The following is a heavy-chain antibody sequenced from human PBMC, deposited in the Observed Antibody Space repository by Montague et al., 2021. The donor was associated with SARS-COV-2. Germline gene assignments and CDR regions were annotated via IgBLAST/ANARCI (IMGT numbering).Heavy chain of an antibody. D-gene: IGHD3-10*01. CDR3: ARSLDPSGTYYLPY. J-gene: IGHJ4*02. Sequence: SETLSLTCTVSGGSISSSNYYWGWIRQPPGKGLEWIGNMYYSGSTYYNPSLKSRVTISIDTSKNQFSLKLSSVTAAVTAVYYCARSLDPSGTYYLPYWGQGTLVTVSS. CDR2: MYYSGST. V-gene: IGHV4-39*07. CDR1: GGSISSSNYY.